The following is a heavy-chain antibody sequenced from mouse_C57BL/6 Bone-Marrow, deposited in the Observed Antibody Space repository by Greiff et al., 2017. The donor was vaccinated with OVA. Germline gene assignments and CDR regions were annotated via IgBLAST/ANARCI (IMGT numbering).Heavy chain of an antibody. Sequence: VQLQQSGAELVRPGASVKLSCTASGFNIKDDYMHWVKQRPEQGLEWIGWIDPENGDTEYASKFQGKATITADTSSNTAYLQRSSLTSEDTAVYYCTKGEAWFAYWGQGTLVTVSA. V-gene: IGHV14-4*01. CDR1: GFNIKDDY. D-gene: IGHD2-13*01. CDR2: IDPENGDT. J-gene: IGHJ3*01. CDR3: TKGEAWFAY.